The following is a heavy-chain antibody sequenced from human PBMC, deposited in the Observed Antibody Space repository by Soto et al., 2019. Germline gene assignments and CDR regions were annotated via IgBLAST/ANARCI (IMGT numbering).Heavy chain of an antibody. Sequence: QVQLVQSGAEVKKPGASVKVSCKASGYTFTSYYMNWVLQAPGQGLERLGIINPSGGYTTYAQRFLGRVTMTSDTSTSTVHMELGSLTSEDTAVYYCARGGGIVVVTAPSGHWGQGTLVSVSS. V-gene: IGHV1-46*03. CDR2: INPSGGYT. CDR3: ARGGGIVVVTAPSGH. CDR1: GYTFTSYY. J-gene: IGHJ4*02. D-gene: IGHD2-21*02.